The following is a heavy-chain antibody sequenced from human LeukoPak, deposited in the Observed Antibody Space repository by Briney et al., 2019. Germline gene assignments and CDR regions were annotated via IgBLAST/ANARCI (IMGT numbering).Heavy chain of an antibody. D-gene: IGHD3-10*01. V-gene: IGHV4-34*01. CDR3: ARVCITMVRGVITRPFDY. CDR1: GGSFSGYY. J-gene: IGHJ4*02. CDR2: INHSGST. Sequence: SETLSLTCAVYGGSFSGYYWSWIRQPPGKGLEWIGVINHSGSTNYNPSLKSRVTISVDTSKNQFSLKLSSVTAADTAVYYCARVCITMVRGVITRPFDYWGQGTLVTVSS.